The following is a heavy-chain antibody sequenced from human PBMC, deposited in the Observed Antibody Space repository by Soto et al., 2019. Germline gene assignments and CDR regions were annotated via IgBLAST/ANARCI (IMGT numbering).Heavy chain of an antibody. CDR3: ATHAYDYVWGSYRYAGSRFDP. CDR2: IYYSGST. D-gene: IGHD3-16*02. V-gene: IGHV4-39*01. J-gene: IGHJ5*02. Sequence: PSETLSLTCTVSGGSISSSSYYWGWIRQPPGKGLEWIGSIYYSGSTYYNPSLKSRVTISVDTSKNQFSLQLSSVTAADTAVYYCATHAYDYVWGSYRYAGSRFDPWGTGTLGTVSS. CDR1: GGSISSSSYY.